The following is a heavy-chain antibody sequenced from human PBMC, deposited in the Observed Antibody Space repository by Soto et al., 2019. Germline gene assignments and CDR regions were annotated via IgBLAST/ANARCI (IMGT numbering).Heavy chain of an antibody. D-gene: IGHD4-4*01. CDR2: TYYSGST. J-gene: IGHJ6*03. V-gene: IGHV4-59*01. CDR1: GGSISSYY. Sequence: SETLSLTCTVSGGSISSYYWTWIRQPPGKELEWIGSTYYSGSTNYNPSLKSRVTISVDTSKSQFSLNLSSVTAADTAVYYCARAGYSNRNYYYYYMDVWGKGTTVTVSS. CDR3: ARAGYSNRNYYYYYMDV.